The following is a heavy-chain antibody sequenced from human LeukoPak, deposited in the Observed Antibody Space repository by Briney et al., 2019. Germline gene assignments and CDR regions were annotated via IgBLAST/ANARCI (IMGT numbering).Heavy chain of an antibody. Sequence: PGGSLRLSCAASGFTSSSYGMHWVRQAPGKGLEWVAVISYDGSKKYYADSVKGRFTISRDNSKNTLYLQMNSLRAEDTAVYYCAKEVIAAAAPDYWGQGTLVTVSS. V-gene: IGHV3-30*18. J-gene: IGHJ4*02. CDR2: ISYDGSKK. D-gene: IGHD6-13*01. CDR3: AKEVIAAAAPDY. CDR1: GFTSSSYG.